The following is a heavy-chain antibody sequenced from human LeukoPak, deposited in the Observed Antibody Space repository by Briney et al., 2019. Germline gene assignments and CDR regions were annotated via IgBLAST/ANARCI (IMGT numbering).Heavy chain of an antibody. CDR1: GFLFSDFT. CDR3: AKPHASGIYLPYDN. J-gene: IGHJ4*02. CDR2: ITPNGGFA. Sequence: GGSLRLSCAASGFLFSDFTMSWVGQAPGERLKGVSAITPNGGFATYAESVKGRFIISRDNSRNTLYLQMNSLRAEDTAVYYCAKPHASGIYLPYDNWGQGTPVTVSS. V-gene: IGHV3-23*01. D-gene: IGHD3-10*01.